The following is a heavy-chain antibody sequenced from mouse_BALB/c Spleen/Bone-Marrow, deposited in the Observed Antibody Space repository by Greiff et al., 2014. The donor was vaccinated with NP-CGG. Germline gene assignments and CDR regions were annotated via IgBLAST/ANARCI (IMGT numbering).Heavy chain of an antibody. CDR2: IAPGSGST. D-gene: IGHD2-1*01. J-gene: IGHJ4*01. V-gene: IGHV1S41*01. CDR1: GYTFTNYW. CDR3: ARGIYYGNYVYAMDY. Sequence: DLVKPGASVKLSCKASGYTFTNYWINWIKQRPGQGLEWIGRIAPGSGSTYYNEMFKGKATLTVDTSSSTAYIQLGSLSSEDSAVYFCARGIYYGNYVYAMDYWGQGTSVTVSS.